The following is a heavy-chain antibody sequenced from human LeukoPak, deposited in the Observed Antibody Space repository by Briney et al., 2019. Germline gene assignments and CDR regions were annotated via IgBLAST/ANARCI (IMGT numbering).Heavy chain of an antibody. CDR1: GGSFSGYY. Sequence: SETLSLTCAVYGGSFSGYYWSWIRQPPGKGLEWIGEINHSGSTNYNPSLKSRVTISVDTSKNQFSLKLSSVTAADTAVYYCARGARWLRYSPGSDYWGQGTLVTVSS. J-gene: IGHJ4*02. D-gene: IGHD5-12*01. CDR2: INHSGST. CDR3: ARGARWLRYSPGSDY. V-gene: IGHV4-34*01.